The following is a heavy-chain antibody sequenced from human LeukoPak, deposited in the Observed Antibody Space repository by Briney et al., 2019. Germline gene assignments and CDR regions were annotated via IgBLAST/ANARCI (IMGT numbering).Heavy chain of an antibody. J-gene: IGHJ4*02. CDR2: IKQDGSEK. D-gene: IGHD3-9*01. V-gene: IGHV3-7*03. CDR3: ARDRGLRYFDSFDY. CDR1: GFTFSSYW. Sequence: GGSLRLSWATSGFTFSSYWMSWVRQAPGKGLEWVANIKQDGSEKYYVDCVKGRFTISRDNAKNSLYLEMNSLRAEDTAVYYCARDRGLRYFDSFDYWGQGALVTVSS.